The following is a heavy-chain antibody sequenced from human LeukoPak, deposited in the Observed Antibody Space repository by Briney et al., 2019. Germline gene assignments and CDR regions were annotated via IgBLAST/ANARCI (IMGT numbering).Heavy chain of an antibody. J-gene: IGHJ6*03. Sequence: ASVKVSCKASGYTFTGYYMHWVRQAPGQGLEWMGWINPNSGGTNYAQKFQGRVTMTRDTSISTACMELSRLRSDGTAVYYCARGGNQISGFWSAPPYYYMDVWGKGTTVTVSS. CDR1: GYTFTGYY. D-gene: IGHD3-3*01. V-gene: IGHV1-2*02. CDR2: INPNSGGT. CDR3: ARGGNQISGFWSAPPYYYMDV.